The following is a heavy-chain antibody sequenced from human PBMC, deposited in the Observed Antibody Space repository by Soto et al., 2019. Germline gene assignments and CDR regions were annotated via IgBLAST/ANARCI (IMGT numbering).Heavy chain of an antibody. J-gene: IGHJ6*02. D-gene: IGHD5-18*01. V-gene: IGHV1-46*01. CDR3: AREGLVAGYSYLRGMDV. CDR2: INPSGGST. Sequence: ASVKLSCKASGYTFTSYYMHWVRQAPGQGLEWMGIINPSGGSTSYAQKFQGRVTMTRDTSTSTVYMELSSLRSEDTAVYYCAREGLVAGYSYLRGMDVWGQGTTVTVSS. CDR1: GYTFTSYY.